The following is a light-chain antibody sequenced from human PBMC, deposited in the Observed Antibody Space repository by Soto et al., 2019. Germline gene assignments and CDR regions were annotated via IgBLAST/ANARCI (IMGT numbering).Light chain of an antibody. CDR1: ESVTSS. V-gene: IGKV3-15*01. CDR2: AAS. J-gene: IGKJ4*01. Sequence: IVITQSPSTLSVSPGDRATLSCRASESVTSSLAWYQQKPGQPPRLLIYAASTRATDVPARFSGGGSGTDFTLTISRLEPEDFAVYYCQQFSSYPLPFGGGTNVDIK. CDR3: QQFSSYPLP.